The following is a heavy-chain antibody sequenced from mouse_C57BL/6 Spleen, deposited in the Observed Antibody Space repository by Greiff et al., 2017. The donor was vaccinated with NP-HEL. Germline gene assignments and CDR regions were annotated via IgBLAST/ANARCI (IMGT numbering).Heavy chain of an antibody. CDR1: GFNIKDYY. J-gene: IGHJ3*01. CDR2: IDPEDGDT. Sequence: EVQLQQSGAELVRPGASVKLSCTASGFNIKDYYMHWVKQRPEQGLEWIGRIDPEDGDTEYATKFQGKATMTADTSSNTAYLQLSSLTSEDTAVYYCTTDGNLAWFAYWGQGTLVTVSA. V-gene: IGHV14-1*01. CDR3: TTDGNLAWFAY. D-gene: IGHD2-1*01.